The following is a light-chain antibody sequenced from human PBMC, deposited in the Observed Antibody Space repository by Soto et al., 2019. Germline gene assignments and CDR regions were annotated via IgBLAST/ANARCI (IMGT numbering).Light chain of an antibody. CDR3: QQSYSSPPT. CDR2: AAS. V-gene: IGKV1-9*01. CDR1: QGISSY. J-gene: IGKJ1*01. Sequence: IQLTQSPSSLSASVGDRVTITCRASQGISSYLAWYQQKPGKAPKLLIYAASTLQSGVPPRFSGSGSGTDFTLTISSLQPEDFATYYCQQSYSSPPTCGQGTRWIS.